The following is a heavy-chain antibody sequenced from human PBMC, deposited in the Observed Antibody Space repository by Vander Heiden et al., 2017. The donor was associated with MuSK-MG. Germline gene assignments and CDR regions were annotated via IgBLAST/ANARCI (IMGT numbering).Heavy chain of an antibody. Sequence: QVQPVQSGAEVTKAGSSVKVPCKASGGTFSSYAISWVRQAPGQGLEWMGGIIPIFGTANDAQKFQGRVTITADKSTSTAYMELSSLRSEYTAVYDCTDSAVAGGYWGQGTLVTVSS. D-gene: IGHD6-19*01. J-gene: IGHJ4*02. CDR1: GGTFSSYA. CDR2: IIPIFGTA. CDR3: TDSAVAGGY. V-gene: IGHV1-69*06.